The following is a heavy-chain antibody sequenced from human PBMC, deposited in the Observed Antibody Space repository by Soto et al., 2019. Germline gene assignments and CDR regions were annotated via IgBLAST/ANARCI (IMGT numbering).Heavy chain of an antibody. J-gene: IGHJ4*02. Sequence: GASVKVSCKASGYTFTSYGISWVRQAPGQGLEWMGWISAYNGNTNYAQKLQGRVTMTTDTSTSTAYMELRSLRSDDTAVYYCARILYYDILTGYYPYWGQGTLVTVSS. CDR1: GYTFTSYG. CDR2: ISAYNGNT. CDR3: ARILYYDILTGYYPY. D-gene: IGHD3-9*01. V-gene: IGHV1-18*01.